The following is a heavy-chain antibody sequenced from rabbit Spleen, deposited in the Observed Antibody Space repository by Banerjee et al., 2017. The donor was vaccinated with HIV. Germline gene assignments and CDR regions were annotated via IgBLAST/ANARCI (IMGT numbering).Heavy chain of an antibody. CDR2: IFTGSSGST. D-gene: IGHD7-1*01. Sequence: QEQLVESGGGLVQPEGSLTLTCKASGVSFSGSSYMCWVRQAPGKGLEWIACIFTGSSGSTYYASWAKGRFTISKISSTTVTLQMTSLTAADTATYFCARDIYTTYSIGGAVTWNGMDLWGPGTLVTVS. J-gene: IGHJ6*01. V-gene: IGHV1S45*01. CDR1: GVSFSGSSY. CDR3: ARDIYTTYSIGGAVTWNGMDL.